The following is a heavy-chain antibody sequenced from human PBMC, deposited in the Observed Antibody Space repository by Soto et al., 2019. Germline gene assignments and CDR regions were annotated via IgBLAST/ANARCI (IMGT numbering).Heavy chain of an antibody. Sequence: QVQLVQSGAEVKKPGSSVKVSCKASGGTFSSYAISWVLQAPGQGLEWMGGIIPLFGTANYAQKLQGRVTITSDEYTSPAYMELSSLRSEDTAVYYWPSLGYCSSTSCPGWCKGTLDTGSS. CDR2: IIPLFGTA. V-gene: IGHV1-69*01. CDR3: PSLGYCSSTSCPG. J-gene: IGHJ4*02. CDR1: GGTFSSYA. D-gene: IGHD2-2*01.